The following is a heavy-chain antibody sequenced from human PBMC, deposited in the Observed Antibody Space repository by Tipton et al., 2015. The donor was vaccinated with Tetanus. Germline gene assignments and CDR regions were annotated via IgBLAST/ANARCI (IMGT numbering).Heavy chain of an antibody. CDR1: GGPVSSSNW. V-gene: IGHV4-4*01. J-gene: IGHJ6*02. CDR2: IYYSGTT. CDR3: ARTPDYYYGMDV. Sequence: TLSLTCDVSGGPVSSSNWWSWVRQAPGKGLEWIGEIYYSGTTNYNPSLKSRVTISTDESKNQVSLRLNSVTAADTAVYFCARTPDYYYGMDVWGQGTTVTVSS.